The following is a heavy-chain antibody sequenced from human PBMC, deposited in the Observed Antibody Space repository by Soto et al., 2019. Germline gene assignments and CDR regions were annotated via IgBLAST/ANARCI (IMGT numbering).Heavy chain of an antibody. CDR3: ARRYIRGWYASAGHRTAEMAV. Sequence: EVQLLESGGGLVQPGGSLRLSCAASGFTFSSYAMSWVRQAPGKGLEWVSVISASDGSTYYADSVKGRFTISRDNSKNTLYLQMNSLRAEDTAVYYCARRYIRGWYASAGHRTAEMAVWGKGTTVTVSS. CDR2: ISASDGST. D-gene: IGHD6-19*01. V-gene: IGHV3-23*01. J-gene: IGHJ6*04. CDR1: GFTFSSYA.